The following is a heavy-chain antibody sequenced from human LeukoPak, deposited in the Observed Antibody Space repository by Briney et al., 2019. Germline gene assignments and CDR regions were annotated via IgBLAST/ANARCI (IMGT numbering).Heavy chain of an antibody. CDR1: GGSISSYY. J-gene: IGHJ4*02. V-gene: IGHV4-34*01. Sequence: PSETLSLTCTVSGGSISSYYWSWIRQPPGKGLEWIGEINHSGSTNYNPSLKSRVTISVDTSKNQFSLKLSSVTAADTAVYYCARPSAVAGLYYFDYWGQGTLATVSS. D-gene: IGHD6-19*01. CDR3: ARPSAVAGLYYFDY. CDR2: INHSGST.